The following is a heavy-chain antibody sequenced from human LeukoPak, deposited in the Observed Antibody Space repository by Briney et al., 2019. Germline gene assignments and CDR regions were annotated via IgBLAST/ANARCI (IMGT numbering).Heavy chain of an antibody. J-gene: IGHJ4*02. V-gene: IGHV1-2*02. CDR2: INPNNGRT. Sequence: ASVKVSCKASGFTFTGYYFHWVRQAPGQGLEWMGWINPNNGRTSYAQKFQGRVTMTRDTSISTVYMEVTSLRSDDTALFYCAKSAHQWEFLDSWGQGTLVTVS. CDR1: GFTFTGYY. CDR3: AKSAHQWEFLDS. D-gene: IGHD1-26*01.